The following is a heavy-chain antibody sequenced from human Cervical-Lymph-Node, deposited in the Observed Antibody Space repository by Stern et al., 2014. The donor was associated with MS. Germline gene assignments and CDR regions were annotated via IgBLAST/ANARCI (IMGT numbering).Heavy chain of an antibody. CDR1: GYTITGCY. V-gene: IGHV1-2*07. D-gene: IGHD7-27*01. J-gene: IGHJ4*02. Sequence: QMQLVQSGAEVKKPGASVKVSCKASGYTITGCYIHWVRQAPGQGLEWMGWTNGNSGATKYAHNFQGRFTMARDTSISTAHMELSGLRADDTAVYYCARDLAGDGDLYLDYWGQGTLVTVSS. CDR2: TNGNSGAT. CDR3: ARDLAGDGDLYLDY.